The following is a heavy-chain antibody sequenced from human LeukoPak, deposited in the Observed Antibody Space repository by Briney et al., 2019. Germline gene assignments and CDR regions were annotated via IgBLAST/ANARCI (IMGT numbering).Heavy chain of an antibody. V-gene: IGHV1-2*02. Sequence: ASVKVSCKASGYIFTSCYMHWVRQAPGQGLEWMGWINPNSGGTNYAQKFQGRVTMTRDTSISTAYMELSRLRSDDTAVYYCARGVDSSGYYSNYWGQGTLVTVSS. J-gene: IGHJ4*02. D-gene: IGHD3-22*01. CDR2: INPNSGGT. CDR1: GYIFTSCY. CDR3: ARGVDSSGYYSNY.